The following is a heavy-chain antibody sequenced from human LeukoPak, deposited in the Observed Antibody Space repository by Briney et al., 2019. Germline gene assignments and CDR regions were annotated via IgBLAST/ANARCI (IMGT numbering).Heavy chain of an antibody. D-gene: IGHD2-2*02. CDR3: AKLYCGSTYCYTRDFFIDY. J-gene: IGHJ4*02. V-gene: IGHV3-23*01. Sequence: GGSLRLSCAASGFTFSDYYMSWIRQGPGKGLEWVSVISGSGGNTYYADSVKGRFTISRDNSWSTLYLQMSSLRAEDTAVYYCAKLYCGSTYCYTRDFFIDYWGQGTLVTVSS. CDR2: ISGSGGNT. CDR1: GFTFSDYY.